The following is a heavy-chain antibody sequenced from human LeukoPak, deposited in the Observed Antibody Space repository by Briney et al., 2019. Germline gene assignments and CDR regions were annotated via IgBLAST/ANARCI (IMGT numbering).Heavy chain of an antibody. Sequence: GGSLRLSCAASGFTFSSYTMNWVRQAPGKGLEWVSSINSSGNYIYYADSLKGRFTISRDNAKNSLFLQINSLRAEDTAIYYCARRTNYDFDCWGQGTLVAVSS. CDR3: ARRTNYDFDC. CDR2: INSSGNYI. V-gene: IGHV3-21*01. D-gene: IGHD2-8*01. J-gene: IGHJ4*02. CDR1: GFTFSSYT.